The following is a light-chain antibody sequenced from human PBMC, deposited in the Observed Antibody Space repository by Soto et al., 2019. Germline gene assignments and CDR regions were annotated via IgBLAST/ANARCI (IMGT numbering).Light chain of an antibody. J-gene: IGKJ2*01. V-gene: IGKV3-15*01. CDR2: GAS. Sequence: EIVMTQSPATLSVSPGERATLSCRASQSVGRNLAWYQQNPGQTPRLLIYGASTRPTGIPDRFSGSGSGTEFTLTISSLQSEDFAVYYCQQCKSWPYTFDQGTELEMK. CDR3: QQCKSWPYT. CDR1: QSVGRN.